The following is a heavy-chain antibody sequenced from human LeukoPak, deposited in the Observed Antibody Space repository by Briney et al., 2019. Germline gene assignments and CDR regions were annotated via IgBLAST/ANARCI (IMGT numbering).Heavy chain of an antibody. V-gene: IGHV3-30*18. J-gene: IGHJ4*02. CDR3: AKVGDNWDFDY. Sequence: PGGSLRLSCAVSGFTFNSYAMHWVRQAPGKGLEWVALISYDGSNKYYAHTVKGRFTISRDNSKNTLYLQMNGLRAEDTAMYYCAKVGDNWDFDYWGQGTLVTVSS. CDR1: GFTFNSYA. CDR2: ISYDGSNK. D-gene: IGHD1-1*01.